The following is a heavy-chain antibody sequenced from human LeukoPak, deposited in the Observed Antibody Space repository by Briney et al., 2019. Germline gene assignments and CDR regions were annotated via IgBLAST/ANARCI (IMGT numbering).Heavy chain of an antibody. CDR1: GFTFSNYW. CDR3: ARDWNYDGFDY. J-gene: IGHJ4*02. CDR2: IKPDGSEK. V-gene: IGHV3-7*01. D-gene: IGHD1-7*01. Sequence: GGSLRLSCEASGFTFSNYWMSWVRQASGKGLEWVANIKPDGSEKDYVDSVKGRFTISRDNAQDSLYLQMNSLRAEDTAVYYCARDWNYDGFDYWGQGTLVTVSS.